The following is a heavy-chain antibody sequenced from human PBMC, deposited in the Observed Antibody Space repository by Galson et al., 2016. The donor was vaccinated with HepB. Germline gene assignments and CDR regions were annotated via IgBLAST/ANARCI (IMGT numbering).Heavy chain of an antibody. D-gene: IGHD3-10*01. Sequence: SVKVSCKASGYSFLSHGISWVRQAPGQGLEWMGWISAHNGNTNYPQKLQGRVIMTKDTSTSTAYMELRSLRSDDTAVYYCARAGDWPNYYYYGMDGWGQGTTVTVAS. CDR2: ISAHNGNT. CDR3: ARAGDWPNYYYYGMDG. J-gene: IGHJ6*02. V-gene: IGHV1-18*01. CDR1: GYSFLSHG.